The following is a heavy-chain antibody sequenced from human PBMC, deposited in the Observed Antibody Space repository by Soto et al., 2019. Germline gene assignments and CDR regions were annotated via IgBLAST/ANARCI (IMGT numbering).Heavy chain of an antibody. J-gene: IGHJ6*02. CDR1: GGSFSGYY. V-gene: IGHV4-34*01. CDR3: ARVIQVRGVPFYYYYGMDV. D-gene: IGHD3-10*01. Sequence: PSETLSLTCAVYGGSFSGYYWSWIRQPPGKGLEWIGEINHSGSTNYNPSLKSRVTISVDTSKNQFSLKLSSVTAADTAVYYCARVIQVRGVPFYYYYGMDVWGQGTTVTVSS. CDR2: INHSGST.